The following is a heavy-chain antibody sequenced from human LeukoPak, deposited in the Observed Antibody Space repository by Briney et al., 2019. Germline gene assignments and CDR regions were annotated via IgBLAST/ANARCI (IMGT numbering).Heavy chain of an antibody. J-gene: IGHJ4*02. D-gene: IGHD1-7*01. CDR1: GYTFTGYY. V-gene: IGHV1-2*02. CDR2: INPNSGGT. Sequence: ASVKVSCKASGYTFTGYYVHWMRQAPGQGLEWMGWINPNSGGTNYAQKFQGRVTMTRDTSISTAYMELSRLRSDDTAVYYCARTANWNYRTAFDYWGQGTLVTVSS. CDR3: ARTANWNYRTAFDY.